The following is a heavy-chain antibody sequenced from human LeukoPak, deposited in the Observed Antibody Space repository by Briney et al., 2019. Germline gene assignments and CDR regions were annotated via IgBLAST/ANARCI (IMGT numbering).Heavy chain of an antibody. J-gene: IGHJ4*02. D-gene: IGHD4-23*01. Sequence: GGSLRLSCAASGFTLNTYSMNWVRQAPGRGLEWVSYISSSDESVYYADSVKGRFTISRDNAKKSLYLQMNSLRVEDTAVYYCARGRPHGNDYWGQGTLVTVSS. V-gene: IGHV3-48*01. CDR2: ISSSDESV. CDR3: ARGRPHGNDY. CDR1: GFTLNTYS.